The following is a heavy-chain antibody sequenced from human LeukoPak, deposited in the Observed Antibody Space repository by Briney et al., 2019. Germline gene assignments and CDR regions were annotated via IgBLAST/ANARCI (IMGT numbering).Heavy chain of an antibody. J-gene: IGHJ5*02. V-gene: IGHV4-39*01. CDR2: IYYSGST. D-gene: IGHD1-26*01. CDR3: ARHEYSGSYYGLSWFDP. Sequence: SETLSLTCTVSGGSISSSGYYWGWIRQPPGKGLEWIASIYYSGSTYYNPSLKSRVTISVDTSKNQLSLKLSSLTAADTAVYYCARHEYSGSYYGLSWFDPWGQGTLVAVSS. CDR1: GGSISSSGYY.